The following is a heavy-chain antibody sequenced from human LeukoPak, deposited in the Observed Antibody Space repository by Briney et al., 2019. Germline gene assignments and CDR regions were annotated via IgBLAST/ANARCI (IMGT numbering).Heavy chain of an antibody. CDR1: GYSISSGFY. CDR3: ARHRHDFTLDY. CDR2: IYHSGST. J-gene: IGHJ4*02. Sequence: SETLSLTCAVSGYSISSGFYWGCIRQPPGKGLEWIGSIYHSGSTYYNPSLKSRVTISVDTSKNQFSLKLSSVTAADTAVYYCARHRHDFTLDYWGQGTLVTVSS. D-gene: IGHD3-3*01. V-gene: IGHV4-38-2*01.